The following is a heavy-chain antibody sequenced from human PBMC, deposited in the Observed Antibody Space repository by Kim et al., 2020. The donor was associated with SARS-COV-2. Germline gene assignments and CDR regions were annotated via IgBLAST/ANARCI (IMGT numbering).Heavy chain of an antibody. J-gene: IGHJ4*02. V-gene: IGHV3-48*02. D-gene: IGHD2-21*02. CDR1: GFNFSIYS. CDR3: ASDVVVSTIGPN. Sequence: GGSLRLSCSASGFNFSIYSMNWVRQAPGKGLEWISYISGNSDTIYYAESVQGRFTISRDNVKKSVHLQMNSLRDVDTAVYYCASDVVVSTIGPNWGQGTLVTVTS. CDR2: ISGNSDTI.